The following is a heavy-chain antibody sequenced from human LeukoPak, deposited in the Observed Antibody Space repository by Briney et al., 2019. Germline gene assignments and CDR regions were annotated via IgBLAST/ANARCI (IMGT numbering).Heavy chain of an antibody. CDR3: ARVGSSGYVPDYFDY. Sequence: ASVKVSCKASGGTFSSYAISWVRQAPGQGLEWMGGIIPIFGTANYAQKFQGRVTITTDESTSTAHMELSSLRSEDTAVYYCARVGSSGYVPDYFDYWGQGTLVTVSS. CDR1: GGTFSSYA. CDR2: IIPIFGTA. D-gene: IGHD3-22*01. V-gene: IGHV1-69*05. J-gene: IGHJ4*02.